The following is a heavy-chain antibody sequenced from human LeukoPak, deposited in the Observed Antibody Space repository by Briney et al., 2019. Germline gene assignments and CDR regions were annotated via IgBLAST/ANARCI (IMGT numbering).Heavy chain of an antibody. V-gene: IGHV1-8*01. D-gene: IGHD6-19*01. CDR1: AYIFTSYD. J-gene: IGHJ4*02. CDR2: MNPDGGNT. CDR3: ARKAVSGSGWYAFDF. Sequence: GASVKVSCKASAYIFTSYDINWVRQATGQGLEWMGWMNPDGGNTGFAQKFQGRVTLTRNTSISTAYMELSSLRSEDTAVYYCARKAVSGSGWYAFDFWGQGSLVTVSS.